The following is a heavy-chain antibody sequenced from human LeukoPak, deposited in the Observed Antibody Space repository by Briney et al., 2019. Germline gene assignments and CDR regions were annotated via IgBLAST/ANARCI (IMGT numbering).Heavy chain of an antibody. CDR2: IIPIFGTA. D-gene: IGHD3-22*01. CDR3: ARGLDYYDSSGYCFDY. CDR1: GGTFSSYA. V-gene: IGHV1-69*13. J-gene: IGHJ4*02. Sequence: SVKVSCKASGGTFSSYAISWVRQAPGQGLEWMGGIIPIFGTANYAQKFQGRVMITADESTSTAYMELSSLRSEDTAVYYCARGLDYYDSSGYCFDYWGQGTLVTVSS.